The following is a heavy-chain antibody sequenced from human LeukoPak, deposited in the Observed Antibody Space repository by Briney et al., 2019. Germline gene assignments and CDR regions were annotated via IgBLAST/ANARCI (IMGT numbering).Heavy chain of an antibody. V-gene: IGHV3-30*02. CDR2: IRYDGSII. CDR1: GFTFSSYG. CDR3: AKGDSSGWYGFWYFDL. Sequence: PLGSLRLSCAASGFTFSSYGMHWVRQAPGKGRRWVAFIRYDGSIIYYADSVKGRFTNSRDNSKNTLYLQMNSRRAEDTAVYYCAKGDSSGWYGFWYFDLWGRGTLVTVSS. D-gene: IGHD6-19*01. J-gene: IGHJ2*01.